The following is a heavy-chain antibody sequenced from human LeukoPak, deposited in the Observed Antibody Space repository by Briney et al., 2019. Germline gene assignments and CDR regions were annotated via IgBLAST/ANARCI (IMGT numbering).Heavy chain of an antibody. CDR3: ARSPYYYDSSGYLRYGMGV. CDR1: GGTFSSYA. J-gene: IGHJ6*02. CDR2: IIPILGIA. D-gene: IGHD3-22*01. Sequence: EASVKVSCKASGGTFSSYAISWVRQAPGQGLEWMGRIIPILGIANYAQKFQGRVTITADKSTSTAYMELSSLRSEDTAVYYCARSPYYYDSSGYLRYGMGVWGQGTTVTVSS. V-gene: IGHV1-69*04.